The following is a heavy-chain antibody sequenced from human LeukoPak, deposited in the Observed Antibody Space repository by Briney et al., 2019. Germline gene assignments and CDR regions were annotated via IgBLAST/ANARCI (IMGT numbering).Heavy chain of an antibody. CDR2: INPNSGGT. CDR3: ARSKYSDYL. CDR1: GYTFTGYY. Sequence: ASVKVSCKASGYTFTGYYIHWVRQAPGQGLEWMGWINPNSGGTKYAQKFQGRVSMTRDMPINTAYMELNSLRLDDTAVYYCARSKYSDYLWGQGTLVTVSS. D-gene: IGHD5-12*01. J-gene: IGHJ4*02. V-gene: IGHV1-2*02.